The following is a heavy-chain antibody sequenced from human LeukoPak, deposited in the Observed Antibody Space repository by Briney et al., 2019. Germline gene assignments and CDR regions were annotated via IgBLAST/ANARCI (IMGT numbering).Heavy chain of an antibody. CDR2: IRYDGSNK. CDR1: GFTFSTYG. Sequence: GGSLRLSCAASGFTFSTYGMHWVRQAPGKGLEWVAFIRYDGSNKYYADSVKGRFTISRDNSKNTLYLQMNSLRAEDTAVYYCASRIVVVPAASFDYWGQGTLVTVSS. D-gene: IGHD2-2*01. CDR3: ASRIVVVPAASFDY. V-gene: IGHV3-30*02. J-gene: IGHJ4*02.